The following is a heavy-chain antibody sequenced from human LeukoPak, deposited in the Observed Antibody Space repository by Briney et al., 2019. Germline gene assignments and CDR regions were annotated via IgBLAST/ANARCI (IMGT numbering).Heavy chain of an antibody. CDR3: ATPSVDTAMARDVFDI. D-gene: IGHD5-18*01. J-gene: IGHJ3*02. CDR2: IYPGDSDT. Sequence: GEALKISCRGSGYSFTCYWIGWVRPMPGKGVGLVGIIYPGDSDTRYSPSFQGQVTISADKSISTAYLQWSSLKASDTAMYYGATPSVDTAMARDVFDIWGQGTMVTVSS. CDR1: GYSFTCYW. V-gene: IGHV5-51*01.